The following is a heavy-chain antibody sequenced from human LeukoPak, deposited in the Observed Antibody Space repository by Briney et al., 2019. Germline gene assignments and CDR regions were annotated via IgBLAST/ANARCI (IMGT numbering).Heavy chain of an antibody. V-gene: IGHV4-31*03. Sequence: SETLSLTCTVSGGSISSGGYYWSWISQHPGKGLEWIGYIYYSGSTYYNPSLKSRVTISVDTSKNQFSLKLSSVTAADTAVYYCARQVWVGIHIVVVVAAPGAFDIWGQGTMVTVSS. CDR2: IYYSGST. CDR1: GGSISSGGYY. CDR3: ARQVWVGIHIVVVVAAPGAFDI. J-gene: IGHJ3*02. D-gene: IGHD2-15*01.